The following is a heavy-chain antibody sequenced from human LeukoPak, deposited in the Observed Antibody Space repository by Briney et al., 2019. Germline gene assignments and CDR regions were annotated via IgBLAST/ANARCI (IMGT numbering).Heavy chain of an antibody. CDR3: ARRYYDFWSGSPYGMDV. CDR2: IYYSGST. D-gene: IGHD3-3*01. Sequence: SETLSLTCTVSGGSISSSSYYWGWIRQPPGKGLEWIGSIYYSGSTYFNPSLKSRVTISVDTSKNQFSLKLSSVTAADTAVYYCARRYYDFWSGSPYGMDVWGQGTTVTVSS. CDR1: GGSISSSSYY. J-gene: IGHJ6*02. V-gene: IGHV4-39*01.